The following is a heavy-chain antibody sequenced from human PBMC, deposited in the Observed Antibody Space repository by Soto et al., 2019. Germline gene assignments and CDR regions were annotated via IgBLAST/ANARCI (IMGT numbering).Heavy chain of an antibody. CDR1: GYSFRTHG. V-gene: IGHV1-18*01. CDR3: ARDLGYCNSSGCFRNWFDP. CDR2: ISTYDDKT. D-gene: IGHD2-15*01. Sequence: QVQLVQSGAEVKTPGASVKVSCRASGYSFRTHGISWVRQAPGQGLEWMGWISTYDDKTNFPQKFQGSITMTTDTSTSTAYMELRSLRSDDTAVYFCARDLGYCNSSGCFRNWFDPGGQGTLVTVSS. J-gene: IGHJ5*02.